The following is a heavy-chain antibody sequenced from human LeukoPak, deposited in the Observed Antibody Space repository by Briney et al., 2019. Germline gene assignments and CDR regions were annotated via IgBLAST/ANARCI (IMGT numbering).Heavy chain of an antibody. Sequence: SETLSLTCTVSGGSIRSYYWSWIRQPPGKGLEWIGYIYYTGSTSYNPSLKSRVTMSLDASKNQFSLELNSVTPADTAVYYCARGGNYWPQWWFDPWGRGTLVSVSS. CDR2: IYYTGST. CDR1: GGSIRSYY. J-gene: IGHJ5*02. V-gene: IGHV4-59*01. D-gene: IGHD1-26*01. CDR3: ARGGNYWPQWWFDP.